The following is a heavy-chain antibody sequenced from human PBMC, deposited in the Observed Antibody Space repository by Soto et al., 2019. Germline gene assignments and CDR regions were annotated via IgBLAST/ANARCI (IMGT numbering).Heavy chain of an antibody. CDR1: GFTFSSYW. V-gene: IGHV3-7*01. D-gene: IGHD2-2*01. CDR2: IKQDGSEK. Sequence: GGSLRLSCAASGFTFSSYWMSWVRQAPGKGLEWVANIKQDGSEKYYVDSVKGRFTISRDNAKNSLYLQMNSLRAEDTAVYYCAREDYSSTSCVLDAFDIWGQGTMVTVSS. J-gene: IGHJ3*02. CDR3: AREDYSSTSCVLDAFDI.